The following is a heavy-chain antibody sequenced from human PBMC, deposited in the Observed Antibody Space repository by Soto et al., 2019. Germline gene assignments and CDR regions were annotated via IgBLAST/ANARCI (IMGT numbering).Heavy chain of an antibody. CDR1: GYSFATSG. V-gene: IGHV1-18*01. CDR3: ARAGHYYDSSGYAT. J-gene: IGHJ5*02. D-gene: IGHD3-22*01. CDR2: ISAYNGNT. Sequence: ASVKVSCKASGYSFATSGISWVRQAPGQGLEWMGWISAYNGNTNYEQKLQDRVTMTTDTSTSTAYLELRSLRSDDTAVYYCARAGHYYDSSGYATWGQGTLVTVSS.